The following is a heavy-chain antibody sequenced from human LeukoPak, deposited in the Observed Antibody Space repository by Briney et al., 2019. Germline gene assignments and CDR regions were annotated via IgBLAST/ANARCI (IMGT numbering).Heavy chain of an antibody. V-gene: IGHV3-23*01. Sequence: GGSLRLSCTTSGFSFNTYSMSWVRQAPGKGLEWVSAINDDTPYYTDSVKGRFTVSRDNSRDTLYLLLNSLRAEDTAIYYCAKEYDLWHEQGNWFDTWGQGVLVTVSS. J-gene: IGHJ5*02. CDR1: GFSFNTYS. CDR3: AKEYDLWHEQGNWFDT. D-gene: IGHD3-3*01. CDR2: INDDTP.